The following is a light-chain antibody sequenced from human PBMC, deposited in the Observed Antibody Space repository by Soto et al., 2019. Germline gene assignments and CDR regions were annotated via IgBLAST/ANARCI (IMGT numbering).Light chain of an antibody. CDR3: QQRRDWPPT. Sequence: EIVLTQSPATLSLSPGERATLSCRASQSVSRYLAWYQQRPGQAPRLLIYNASNRATGIPARFSGSGSGTAFTLTISSLEPEDFAVYYCQQRRDWPPTFGQGTRLEIK. CDR1: QSVSRY. J-gene: IGKJ5*01. V-gene: IGKV3-11*01. CDR2: NAS.